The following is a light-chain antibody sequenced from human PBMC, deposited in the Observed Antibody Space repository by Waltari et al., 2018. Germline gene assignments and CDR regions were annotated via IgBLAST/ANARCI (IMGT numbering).Light chain of an antibody. J-gene: IGLJ2*01. CDR2: DVN. CDR1: SSDVGGADS. Sequence: QSALTHPASVYGSAGQTITISCTGSSSDVGGADSVSRYEDHPGQAPKGIIYDVNKRPSGVSDRFSGSKSGKTASLTISGLQTEDEATFYCSSQSTNNGVIFGGGTKVTVL. V-gene: IGLV2-14*03. CDR3: SSQSTNNGVI.